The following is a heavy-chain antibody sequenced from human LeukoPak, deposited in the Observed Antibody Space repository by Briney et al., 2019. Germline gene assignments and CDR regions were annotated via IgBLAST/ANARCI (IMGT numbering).Heavy chain of an antibody. D-gene: IGHD2-2*01. J-gene: IGHJ3*02. V-gene: IGHV3-21*01. CDR3: ARDLPSCSSTSCYPDAFDI. CDR2: ISSSSSYI. Sequence: PGGSLRLSCAASGFTFSSYSMNWVRQAPGKGLEWDSSISSSSSYIYYADSVKGRFTISRDNAKNSLYLQMNSLRAEDTAVYYCARDLPSCSSTSCYPDAFDIWGQGTMVTVSS. CDR1: GFTFSSYS.